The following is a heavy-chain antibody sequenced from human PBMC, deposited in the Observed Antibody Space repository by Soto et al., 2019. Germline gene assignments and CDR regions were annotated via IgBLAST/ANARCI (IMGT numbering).Heavy chain of an antibody. V-gene: IGHV1-2*02. CDR3: ARDRAALEGYYYGMDV. Sequence: ASVKVSCKASGYTFTGYYMHWVLQAPGQGLEWMGWINPNSGGTNYAQKFQGRVTMTRDTSISTAYMELSRLRSDDTAVYYCARDRAALEGYYYGMDVWGQGTTVTVSS. CDR1: GYTFTGYY. CDR2: INPNSGGT. D-gene: IGHD1-1*01. J-gene: IGHJ6*02.